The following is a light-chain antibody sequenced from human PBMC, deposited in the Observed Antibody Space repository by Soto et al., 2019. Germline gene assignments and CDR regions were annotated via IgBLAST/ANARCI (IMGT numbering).Light chain of an antibody. Sequence: DIQMTQSPSTLSASVGDRVTITCRASQSISNWLAWYQQKPGKAPKLLIYRASSFKSGVPSRFSGSGSGTAFTLSISSLTPDDFATYYGQQYNSYSPRLAFGGGTKVETK. CDR2: RAS. CDR3: QQYNSYSPRLA. V-gene: IGKV1-5*03. J-gene: IGKJ4*01. CDR1: QSISNW.